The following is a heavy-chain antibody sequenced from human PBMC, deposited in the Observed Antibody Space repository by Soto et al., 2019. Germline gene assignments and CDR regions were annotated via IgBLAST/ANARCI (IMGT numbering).Heavy chain of an antibody. V-gene: IGHV3-33*01. J-gene: IGHJ6*02. D-gene: IGHD3-10*01. CDR3: ARDTLPPGGWFGHKIYGMDV. Sequence: QVQLVESGGGVVQPGRSLRLSCAASGFTFSSYGMHWVRQAPGKGLEWVAVIWYDGSNKYYADSVKGRFTISRDNSKNTLYLQMNSLRAEDTAVFYCARDTLPPGGWFGHKIYGMDVWGQGTTVTVSS. CDR2: IWYDGSNK. CDR1: GFTFSSYG.